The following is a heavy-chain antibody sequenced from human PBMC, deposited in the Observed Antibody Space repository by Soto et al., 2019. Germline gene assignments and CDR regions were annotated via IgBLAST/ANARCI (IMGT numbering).Heavy chain of an antibody. CDR1: GFTFSRDG. CDR2: TTDNGGST. Sequence: EVQLLESGGGLVQAGGSLRLSCAASGFTFSRDGMSWVRQAPGKGLEWVSLTTDNGGSTYYADSVKGRFTISRDNTKNTLFLQMNSLRAEDTAVYYCAKERATTTAFDYWGQGALVTVSS. J-gene: IGHJ4*02. V-gene: IGHV3-23*01. CDR3: AKERATTTAFDY. D-gene: IGHD4-17*01.